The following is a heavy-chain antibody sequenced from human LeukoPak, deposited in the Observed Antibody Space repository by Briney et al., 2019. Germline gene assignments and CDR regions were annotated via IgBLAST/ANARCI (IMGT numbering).Heavy chain of an antibody. D-gene: IGHD2-2*01. CDR1: GYSISSSNW. Sequence: PSETLSLTCAVSGYSISSSNWWGWIRQPPGKGLEWIGYIYYSGSTNYNPSLKSRVTISVDTSKNQFSLKLSSVTAADTAAYYCAGSQLLNSLFRFDPWGQGTLVTVSS. V-gene: IGHV4-28*01. CDR3: AGSQLLNSLFRFDP. CDR2: IYYSGST. J-gene: IGHJ5*02.